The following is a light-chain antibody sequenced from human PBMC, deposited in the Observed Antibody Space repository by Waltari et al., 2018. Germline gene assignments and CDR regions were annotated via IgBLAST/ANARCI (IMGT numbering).Light chain of an antibody. V-gene: IGLV2-14*01. Sequence: QSALTQPASVSGSPGQSITISCTGTSSDVGGYNYFSWYQQHPRKAPKLMIYAVSKRPAGVSNRFSGSKSCNTASLTISGLQAEDEADYYCSSYTSSSTWVFGGGTKLTVL. CDR2: AVS. J-gene: IGLJ3*02. CDR3: SSYTSSSTWV. CDR1: SSDVGGYNY.